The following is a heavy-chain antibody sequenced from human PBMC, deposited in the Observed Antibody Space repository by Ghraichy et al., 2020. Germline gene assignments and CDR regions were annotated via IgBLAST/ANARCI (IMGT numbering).Heavy chain of an antibody. D-gene: IGHD3-22*01. Sequence: GGSLRLSCAASGFTFSSYAMSWARQAPGKGLEWVSAISGSGGSTYYADSVKGRFTISRDNSKNTLYLQMNSLRAEDTAVYYCAKYDSSGPGAFDIWGQGTMVTVSS. CDR2: ISGSGGST. J-gene: IGHJ3*02. V-gene: IGHV3-23*01. CDR1: GFTFSSYA. CDR3: AKYDSSGPGAFDI.